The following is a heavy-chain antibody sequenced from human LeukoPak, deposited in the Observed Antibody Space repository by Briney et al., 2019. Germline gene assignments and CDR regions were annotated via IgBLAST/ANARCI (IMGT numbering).Heavy chain of an antibody. J-gene: IGHJ3*02. V-gene: IGHV4-30-2*02. CDR2: IYHSGST. CDR3: ARYSIVGAPGLSLRAFDI. Sequence: PSETLSLTCAVSGGSISSGGYSWSWIRQPPGKGLEWIGYIYHSGSTYYNPSLKSRVTISVDTSKNQFSLKLSSVTAADTAVYYCARYSIVGAPGLSLRAFDIWGQGTMVTVSS. CDR1: GGSISSGGYS. D-gene: IGHD1-26*01.